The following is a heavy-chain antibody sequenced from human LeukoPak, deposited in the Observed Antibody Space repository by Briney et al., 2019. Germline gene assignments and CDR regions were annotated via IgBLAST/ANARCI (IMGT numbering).Heavy chain of an antibody. J-gene: IGHJ6*02. V-gene: IGHV3-33*01. CDR2: VWAGGNNK. CDR3: GRGVGRASYCGMDF. CDR1: GFNLSTYG. Sequence: PGRSLRLSCAASGFNLSTYGMHWARQAPGKGLECVAVVWAGGNNKSYADSLKGRLTISRDTSKNTLYLQMNSLRAEDTAVYYCGRGVGRASYCGMDFWGQGTTVTVSS. D-gene: IGHD3-10*01.